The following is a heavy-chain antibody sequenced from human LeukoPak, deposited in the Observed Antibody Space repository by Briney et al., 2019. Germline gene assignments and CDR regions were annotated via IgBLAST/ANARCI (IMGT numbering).Heavy chain of an antibody. CDR2: ISYDGSNK. Sequence: GGSLRLSCAASGFTFSSYAMHWVRQAPGKGLEWVAVISYDGSNKYYADSVKGRFTISRDNSKNTLYLQMNSLRAEDTAVYYCARDGITIFGVAPLYYFDYWGQGTLVTVSS. CDR3: ARDGITIFGVAPLYYFDY. D-gene: IGHD3-3*01. CDR1: GFTFSSYA. V-gene: IGHV3-30-3*01. J-gene: IGHJ4*02.